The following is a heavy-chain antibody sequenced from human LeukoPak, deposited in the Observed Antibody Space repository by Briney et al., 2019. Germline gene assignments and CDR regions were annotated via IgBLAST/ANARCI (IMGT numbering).Heavy chain of an antibody. CDR3: ARDLLDGYYGSGSFSDY. CDR1: GGTFSSYA. J-gene: IGHJ4*02. V-gene: IGHV1-69*06. Sequence: GASVKVSCKASGGTFSSYAISWVRQAPGQGLEWMGGIIPIFGTANYAQKFQGRVTITADKSTSTAYMELSSLRSEDTAVYYCARDLLDGYYGSGSFSDYWGQGTLVTVSS. CDR2: IIPIFGTA. D-gene: IGHD3-10*01.